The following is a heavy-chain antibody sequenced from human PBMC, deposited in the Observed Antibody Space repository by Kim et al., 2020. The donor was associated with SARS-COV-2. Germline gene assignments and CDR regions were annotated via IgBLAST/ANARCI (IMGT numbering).Heavy chain of an antibody. D-gene: IGHD3-22*01. Sequence: GGSLRLSCAASGFTFSSYEMNWVRQAPGKGLEWVSYISSSGSTIYYADSVKGRFTISRDNAKNSLYLQMNSLRAEDTAVYYCARDFGGYYYDSSGYYHPSYNGMDVWGQGTTVTVSS. CDR3: ARDFGGYYYDSSGYYHPSYNGMDV. J-gene: IGHJ6*02. CDR2: ISSSGSTI. V-gene: IGHV3-48*03. CDR1: GFTFSSYE.